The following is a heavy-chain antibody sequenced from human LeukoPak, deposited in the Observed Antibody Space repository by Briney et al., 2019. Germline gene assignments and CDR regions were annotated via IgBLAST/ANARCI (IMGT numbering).Heavy chain of an antibody. CDR2: ISAYNGNT. Sequence: ASVKVSCKASGYTFTSYGISWVRQAPGQGLERIGWISAYNGNTNYAQKLQGRVTMTTDTSTSTAYMELRSLRSDDTAVYYCARGIAARYIDAFDIWGQGTMVTVSS. V-gene: IGHV1-18*01. CDR3: ARGIAARYIDAFDI. CDR1: GYTFTSYG. D-gene: IGHD6-6*01. J-gene: IGHJ3*02.